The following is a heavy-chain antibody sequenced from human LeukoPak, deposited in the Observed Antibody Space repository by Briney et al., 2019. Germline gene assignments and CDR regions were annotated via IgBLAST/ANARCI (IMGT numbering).Heavy chain of an antibody. CDR1: GYTFTSYD. CDR2: MNPNSGNT. D-gene: IGHD3-3*01. CDR3: ARGHLYDFWSGYYDAFDI. Sequence: ASVKVSCKASGYTFTSYDINWVRQATGQGLEWMGWMNPNSGNTGYAQKFQGRVTITRNTSISTAYMELSSLRSEDTAVYYCARGHLYDFWSGYYDAFDIWGQGTMVTVSS. J-gene: IGHJ3*02. V-gene: IGHV1-8*01.